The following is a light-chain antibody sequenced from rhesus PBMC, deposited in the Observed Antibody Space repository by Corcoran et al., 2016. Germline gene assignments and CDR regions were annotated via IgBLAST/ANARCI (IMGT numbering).Light chain of an antibody. Sequence: EIVMTQSPVTLALSPGERATLSCRAIQSVSNYLAWSPQKPGQAPRLLIYCVSSRATGIPDRFSGSWSGTEFTLTISSLEPEDVGVYFCLQSSNWPLTFGGGTKVELK. CDR2: CVS. V-gene: IGKV3-24*03. CDR3: LQSSNWPLT. CDR1: QSVSNY. J-gene: IGKJ4*01.